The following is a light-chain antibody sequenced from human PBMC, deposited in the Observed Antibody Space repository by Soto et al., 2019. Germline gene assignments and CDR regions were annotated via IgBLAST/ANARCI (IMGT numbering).Light chain of an antibody. CDR2: GAS. Sequence: ETVLTQSPGTLSLSPGERATLFCRASQSVSSNYLAWYQQKPGQAPRLLIYGASSRATGIPDRFSGSGSGTAFSLTISRLEPADSAVYYCQQHGSSPPSWTFGQGTKVEIK. CDR1: QSVSSNY. V-gene: IGKV3-20*01. CDR3: QQHGSSPPSWT. J-gene: IGKJ1*01.